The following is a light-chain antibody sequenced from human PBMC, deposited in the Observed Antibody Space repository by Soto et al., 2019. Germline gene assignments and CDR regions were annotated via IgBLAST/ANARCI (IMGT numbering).Light chain of an antibody. CDR3: LQHNAYTYT. V-gene: IGKV1-17*03. CDR2: ETS. J-gene: IGKJ2*01. CDR1: QDISRF. Sequence: DVQMTQSPSAMSASVGDRVTIACRASQDISRFVAWFQHKPGRAPERLIYETSNLQPGVPSRFSGSGSGTEFTLAISALQPEDFATYYCLQHNAYTYTFGQGTKLEIK.